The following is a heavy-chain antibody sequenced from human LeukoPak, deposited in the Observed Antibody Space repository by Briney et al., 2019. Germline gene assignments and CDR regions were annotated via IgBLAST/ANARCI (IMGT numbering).Heavy chain of an antibody. CDR2: IGLASGFT. D-gene: IGHD1-20*01. CDR1: GFTFSDYS. CDR3: ARDHNWAFDS. V-gene: IGHV3-21*05. J-gene: IGHJ4*02. Sequence: GGSLRLSCAASGFTFSDYSMNWVRQAPGRGLEWLSYIGLASGFTSYADSVQGRFTISSDTARNSLYLHLNSLRAEDTAVYFCARDHNWAFDSWGQGTLVTVSS.